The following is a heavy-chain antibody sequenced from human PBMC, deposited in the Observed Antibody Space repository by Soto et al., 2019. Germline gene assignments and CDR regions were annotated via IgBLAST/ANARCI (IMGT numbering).Heavy chain of an antibody. V-gene: IGHV1-69*13. CDR3: ASKGNVGYCTGGTCYRPDFAY. D-gene: IGHD2-15*01. CDR2: IIPMFGTA. Sequence: ASVKVSCKASGDTFSRYVIHWVRQAPGQGLERMGGIIPMFGTAKYAQKFQGRVTITADEATSTAFMDVSSPTSEDTAVYYCASKGNVGYCTGGTCYRPDFAYWGQGSLVTVSS. CDR1: GDTFSRYV. J-gene: IGHJ4*02.